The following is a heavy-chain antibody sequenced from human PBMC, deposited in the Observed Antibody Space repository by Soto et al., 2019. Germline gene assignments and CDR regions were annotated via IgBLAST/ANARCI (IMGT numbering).Heavy chain of an antibody. CDR3: ARDTPPTDY. CDR1: GYTFTSYH. CDR2: ISAYNTNT. J-gene: IGHJ4*02. Sequence: QVQLVQSGAEVKKPGASVKVSCKTSGYTFTSYHISWVQQAPGQGLEWMGWISAYNTNTNYAQKFQGRVTVTTDTLTSTAYMELRSLRSDDTAVYYCARDTPPTDYWGQGTLVTVSS. V-gene: IGHV1-18*01.